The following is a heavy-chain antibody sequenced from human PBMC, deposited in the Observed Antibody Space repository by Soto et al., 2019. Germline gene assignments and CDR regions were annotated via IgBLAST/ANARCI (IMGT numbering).Heavy chain of an antibody. CDR1: GDSVSSNTAA. V-gene: IGHV6-1*01. D-gene: IGHD6-19*01. CDR3: ARGVAGTGFDL. J-gene: IGHJ4*02. Sequence: SQTLSLTCAISGDSVSSNTAAWNWIRSSPSRGLEWLGRTYYRSNWRHDYAVSVKSRITVNPDTSKNHFSLQLNSVTPDDTAVYYCARGVAGTGFDLWGQGTLVSVSS. CDR2: TYYRSNWRH.